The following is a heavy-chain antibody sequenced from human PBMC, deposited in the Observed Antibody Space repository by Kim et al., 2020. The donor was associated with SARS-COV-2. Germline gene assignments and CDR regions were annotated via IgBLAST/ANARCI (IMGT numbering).Heavy chain of an antibody. J-gene: IGHJ4*01. CDR1: GFTFGSAH. CDR3: ARESHSSGGAGSFGY. V-gene: IGHV3-30*03. D-gene: IGHD6-19*01. Sequence: GGSLRLSCAGSGFTFGSAHMHWVRQAPGKGLEWVALISADESNKDYVDSVKGRFTVSRDNSQNTLFLQMDSLRGEDTAVYYCARESHSSGGAGSFGYWC. CDR2: ISADESNK.